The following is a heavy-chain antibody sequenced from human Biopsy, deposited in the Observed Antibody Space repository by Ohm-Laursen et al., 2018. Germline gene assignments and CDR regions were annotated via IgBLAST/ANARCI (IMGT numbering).Heavy chain of an antibody. CDR2: INHSGRT. D-gene: IGHD3-16*01. V-gene: IGHV4-34*01. CDR3: ARALDYYDPYYYYAMDV. CDR1: GESFNGYY. J-gene: IGHJ6*02. Sequence: GTLSLTCAVYGESFNGYYWSWIRQTPGKGLEWIGEINHSGRTNYNPSLKSRITVLVDTSKNQFSLKLRSVSAADTAVYFCARALDYYDPYYYYAMDVWGQGTSVTVSS.